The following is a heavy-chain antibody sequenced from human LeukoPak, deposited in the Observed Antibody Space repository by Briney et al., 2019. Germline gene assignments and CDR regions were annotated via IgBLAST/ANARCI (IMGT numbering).Heavy chain of an antibody. J-gene: IGHJ4*02. V-gene: IGHV4-59*08. CDR3: ARLEGVDYYFDY. D-gene: IGHD3-10*01. CDR1: GGSISSYY. CDR2: IYYSGST. Sequence: SETLSLTCTVSGGSISSYYWSWIRQPPGKGLEWIGYIYYSGSTNHNPSLKSRVTISVDTSKNQFSLKLSSVTAADTAVYYCARLEGVDYYFDYWGQGTLVTVSS.